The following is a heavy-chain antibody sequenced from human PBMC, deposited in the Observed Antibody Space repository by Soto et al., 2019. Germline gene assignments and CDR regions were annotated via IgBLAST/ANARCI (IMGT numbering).Heavy chain of an antibody. CDR1: GDSIINSGYY. V-gene: IGHV4-31*03. J-gene: IGHJ4*02. CDR2: IYYSGLT. Sequence: QVQLQESGPGLVKPSQTLSLTCTVSGDSIINSGYYWTWIRQHPGKGLEWIGYIYYSGLTYHNPSLKSRVTISVDTSKNPFSLRLTSVTAADTAVYFCARDGGYYSSSSLDYWGQGKLVTVSA. CDR3: ARDGGYYSSSSLDY. D-gene: IGHD6-6*01.